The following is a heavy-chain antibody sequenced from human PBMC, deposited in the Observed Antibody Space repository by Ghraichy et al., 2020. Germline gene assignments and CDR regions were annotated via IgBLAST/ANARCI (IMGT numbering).Heavy chain of an antibody. CDR2: IIGSGGST. D-gene: IGHD3-10*01. J-gene: IGHJ5*02. V-gene: IGHV3-23*01. CDR1: GFTLSSYA. Sequence: GSLRLSCAASGFTLSSYAMSWVRQAPGKGLEWVSTIIGSGGSTYYADSVKGRFTISRDNSKNTLYLQMNSLRGEDTAVYYCAKEVITMVRGIITGPNWFDPWGQGTLITVSS. CDR3: AKEVITMVRGIITGPNWFDP.